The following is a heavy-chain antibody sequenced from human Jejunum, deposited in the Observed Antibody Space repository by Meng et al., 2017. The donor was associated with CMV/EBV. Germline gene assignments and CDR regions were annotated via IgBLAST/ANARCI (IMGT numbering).Heavy chain of an antibody. Sequence: QLRFPVSGPGLVTPSETLSLTCTVSGGSISSSSYYWGWIRQPPGKGLEWIGSMYYSGSTYYNPSLKSRVTISVDTSKNQFSLKLSSVTAADTAVYYCARVGYDSSGYYRALLDYWGQGTLVTVSS. V-gene: IGHV4-39*07. CDR2: MYYSGST. J-gene: IGHJ4*02. CDR3: ARVGYDSSGYYRALLDY. CDR1: GGSISSSSYY. D-gene: IGHD3-22*01.